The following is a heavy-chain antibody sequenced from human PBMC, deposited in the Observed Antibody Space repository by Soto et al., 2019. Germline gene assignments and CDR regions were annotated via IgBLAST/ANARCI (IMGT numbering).Heavy chain of an antibody. J-gene: IGHJ4*02. CDR1: GFSLSTSGMC. CDR2: IDWDDDK. Sequence: GSGPTLVNPTQTLTLTCTFSGFSLSTSGMCVSWIRQPPGKALEWLALIDWDDDKYYSTSLKTRLTISKDTSKNQVVLTMTNMDPVDTATYYCARTTYYYDSSGYSSLDYWGQGTLVTVSS. V-gene: IGHV2-70*01. D-gene: IGHD3-22*01. CDR3: ARTTYYYDSSGYSSLDY.